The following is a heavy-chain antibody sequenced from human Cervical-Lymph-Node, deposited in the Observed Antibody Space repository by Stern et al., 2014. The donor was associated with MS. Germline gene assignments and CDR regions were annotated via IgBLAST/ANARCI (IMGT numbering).Heavy chain of an antibody. V-gene: IGHV1-69*09. J-gene: IGHJ6*02. CDR2: IIPILGIA. D-gene: IGHD5-12*01. CDR1: GGTFSNYH. Sequence: QVQLVESGAEVKKPGSSVKVSCKASGGTFSNYHISWVRQAPGQGLEWMGRIIPILGIANSAQKFQGRVTITADKSTSTAYMELSSLRSEDTAVYYCTSRVDRVATSGNYYYGVDVWGQGTTVTVSS. CDR3: TSRVDRVATSGNYYYGVDV.